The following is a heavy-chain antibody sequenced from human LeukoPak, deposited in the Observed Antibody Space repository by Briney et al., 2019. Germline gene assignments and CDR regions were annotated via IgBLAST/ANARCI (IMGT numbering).Heavy chain of an antibody. Sequence: ASVKVSCKASGYTFTSYYMHWVRQAPGQGLEWMGIINPSGGSTSYAQKFQGRVTMTADTSTSTAYMELRSLRSDDTAVYYCARDLLWFGSPRWFDPWGQGTLVTVSS. D-gene: IGHD3-10*01. J-gene: IGHJ5*02. CDR3: ARDLLWFGSPRWFDP. CDR1: GYTFTSYY. V-gene: IGHV1-46*01. CDR2: INPSGGST.